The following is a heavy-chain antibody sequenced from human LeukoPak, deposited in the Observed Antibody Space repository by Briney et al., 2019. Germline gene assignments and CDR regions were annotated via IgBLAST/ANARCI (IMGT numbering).Heavy chain of an antibody. V-gene: IGHV4-30-4*08. D-gene: IGHD5-18*01. Sequence: PSETLSLTCTVSGGSMRSGDYYYTWIRQPPGKGLQWIGFTYNSGSPYYIPSLKSRSTISIDTSKNQFSLKLSSVTAADTAVYYCARLYYSYGIMDFDYWGQGTLVTVSS. J-gene: IGHJ4*02. CDR3: ARLYYSYGIMDFDY. CDR1: GGSMRSGDYY. CDR2: TYNSGSP.